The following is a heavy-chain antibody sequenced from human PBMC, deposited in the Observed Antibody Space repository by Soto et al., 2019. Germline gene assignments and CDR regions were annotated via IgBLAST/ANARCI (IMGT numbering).Heavy chain of an antibody. D-gene: IGHD3-22*01. CDR2: IIPIFGTA. V-gene: IGHV1-69*01. Sequence: QVQLVQSGAEVKKPGSSVKVSCKASGGTFSSYAISWVRQAPGQGLEWMGGIIPIFGTANYAQKFQGRVTITADESTSTAYMGLSSLRSEDTAVYYCAGAGGVYYDSSGYYPRWGQGTLVTVSS. CDR3: AGAGGVYYDSSGYYPR. CDR1: GGTFSSYA. J-gene: IGHJ4*02.